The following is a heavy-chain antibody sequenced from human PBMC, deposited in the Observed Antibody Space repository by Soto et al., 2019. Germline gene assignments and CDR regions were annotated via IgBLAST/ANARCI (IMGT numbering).Heavy chain of an antibody. Sequence: QITLKESGPPLVKPTQTLTLTCTVSGFSLMTNGVGVGWFRQPPGKALEWLALIYRDDDKRYRPSLKSRVTSTKDSSKNQTVRTNTNKHPVDTTTYYCAHTATSGPNWETFNYWGQGTLGTIS. J-gene: IGHJ4*01. CDR3: AHTATSGPNWETFNY. D-gene: IGHD7-27*01. V-gene: IGHV2-5*02. CDR1: GFSLMTNGVG. CDR2: IYRDDDK.